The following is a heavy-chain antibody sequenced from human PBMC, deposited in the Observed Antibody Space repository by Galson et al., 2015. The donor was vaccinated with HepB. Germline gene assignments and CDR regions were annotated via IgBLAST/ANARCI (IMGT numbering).Heavy chain of an antibody. Sequence: PLRLSCAASGFSISSHYMNWVRQAPGKGLEWVSLIHGGTNKYYAASVKGRFTISRDDSSNTLYLQMNSLRAEDTAVYYCAQLGTGYWGQGTLVTVSS. CDR3: AQLGTGY. J-gene: IGHJ4*02. CDR1: GFSISSHY. D-gene: IGHD6-13*01. V-gene: IGHV3-53*01. CDR2: IHGGTNK.